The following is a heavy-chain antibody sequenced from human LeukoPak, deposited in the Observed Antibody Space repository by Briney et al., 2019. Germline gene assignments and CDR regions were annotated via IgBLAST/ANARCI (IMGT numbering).Heavy chain of an antibody. V-gene: IGHV3-30*18. CDR1: GFTISSYG. CDR3: AKDPLGYSSGDFDY. CDR2: ISYDGSNK. J-gene: IGHJ4*02. D-gene: IGHD6-19*01. Sequence: GGSLRLSCAASGFTISSYGMHWVRQAPGKGLEWVAVISYDGSNKYYADSVKGRFTISRDNSKNTLYLQMNSLRAEDTAVYYCAKDPLGYSSGDFDYWGQGTLVTVSS.